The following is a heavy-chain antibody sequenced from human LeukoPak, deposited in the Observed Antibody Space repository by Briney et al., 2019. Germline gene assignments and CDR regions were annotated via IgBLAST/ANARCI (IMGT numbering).Heavy chain of an antibody. V-gene: IGHV1-8*01. CDR3: ARGVRRCGSSTSCYIYYFDY. J-gene: IGHJ4*02. CDR1: GYTFTSYD. CDR2: MNPNRGNT. D-gene: IGHD2-2*01. Sequence: ASVQVPCLASGYTFTSYDINWVGQATAQGRDWIGWMNPNRGNTGYAQKFQGRVTMTRNTSISTAYMELSSRRSEDTAVYYCARGVRRCGSSTSCYIYYFDYWGQGTLVTVSS.